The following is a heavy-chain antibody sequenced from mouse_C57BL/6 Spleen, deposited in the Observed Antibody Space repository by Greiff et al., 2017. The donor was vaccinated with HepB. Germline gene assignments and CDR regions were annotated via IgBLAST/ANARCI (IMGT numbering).Heavy chain of an antibody. CDR3: ARYDGSSPGCAY. V-gene: IGHV1-59*01. Sequence: QVQLQQPGAELVRPGTSVKLSCKASGYTFTSYWMHWVKQRPGQGLEWIGVIDPSDSYTNYNQKFKGKATLTVDTSSSTAYMQLSSLTAEDSAVYYCARYDGSSPGCAYWGQGTLVTVSA. D-gene: IGHD2-3*01. CDR1: GYTFTSYW. J-gene: IGHJ3*01. CDR2: IDPSDSYT.